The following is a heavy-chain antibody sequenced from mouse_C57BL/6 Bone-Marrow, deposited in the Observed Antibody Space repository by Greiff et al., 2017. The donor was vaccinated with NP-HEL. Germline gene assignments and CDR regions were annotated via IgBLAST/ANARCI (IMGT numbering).Heavy chain of an antibody. CDR3: ARYGGGKAWFAY. D-gene: IGHD1-1*02. Sequence: VQLQQPGAELVKPGASVKLSCKASGYTFTSYWMHWVKQRPGQGLEWIGMIHPNSGSTNYNEKFKSKATLTVDKSSSTASMQLSSLTSEDSAVYYCARYGGGKAWFAYWGQGTLVTVSA. CDR1: GYTFTSYW. CDR2: IHPNSGST. J-gene: IGHJ3*01. V-gene: IGHV1-64*01.